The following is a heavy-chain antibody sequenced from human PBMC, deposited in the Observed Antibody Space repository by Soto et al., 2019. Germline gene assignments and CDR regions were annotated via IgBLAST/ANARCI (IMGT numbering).Heavy chain of an antibody. CDR2: MSYDGSNK. CDR3: ARARLDTPALEY. Sequence: QVQLVESGGGVVQPGRSLRLSCAASGFTFSSYAMHWVRQAPGKGLEWVAVMSYDGSNKYYADSVKGRFTISRDNSTKTLYLQMNSLRAEDTAVYYCARARLDTPALEYWGQGTLVTVSS. J-gene: IGHJ4*02. V-gene: IGHV3-30-3*01. D-gene: IGHD2-2*01. CDR1: GFTFSSYA.